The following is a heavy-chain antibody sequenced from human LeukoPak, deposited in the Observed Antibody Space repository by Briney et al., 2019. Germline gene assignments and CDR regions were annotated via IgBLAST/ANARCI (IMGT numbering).Heavy chain of an antibody. D-gene: IGHD2-15*01. CDR1: GFTFNSYW. Sequence: GGSLRLSCAASGFTFNSYWMHWVRQAPGKGLVWVSHIDNDGNSATYADSVKGRFTISRDNAKNTLYLQMNSLRAEDTAVYYCARGVGWYCSGVSCYTYYFDYWGQGALVAVSS. J-gene: IGHJ4*02. V-gene: IGHV3-74*01. CDR2: IDNDGNSA. CDR3: ARGVGWYCSGVSCYTYYFDY.